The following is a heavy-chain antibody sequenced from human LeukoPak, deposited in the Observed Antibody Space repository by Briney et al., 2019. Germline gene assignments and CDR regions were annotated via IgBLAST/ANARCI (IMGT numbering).Heavy chain of an antibody. Sequence: PGGSLRLSCAASGFTLSSYGMHWVRQAPGKGLEWVAVIWYDGSNKYYADSVKGRFTISRDNSKNTLYLQMNSLRAEDTAVYYCAKGIDLGYSYAHYWGQGTLVTVSS. V-gene: IGHV3-33*06. J-gene: IGHJ4*02. CDR3: AKGIDLGYSYAHY. D-gene: IGHD5-18*01. CDR2: IWYDGSNK. CDR1: GFTLSSYG.